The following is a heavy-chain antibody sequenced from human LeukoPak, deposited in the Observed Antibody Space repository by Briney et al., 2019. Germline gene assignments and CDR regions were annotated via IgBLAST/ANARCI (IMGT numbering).Heavy chain of an antibody. D-gene: IGHD2-2*01. CDR3: ARDIVVAGRKNYYYYMDV. CDR1: GFTFSSYW. Sequence: GGSLRLSCAASGFTFSSYWMSWVRQAPGKGLEWVANIKQDGSEKYYVDSVKGRFTISRDNAKNSLYLQMNSLRAEDTAVYYCARDIVVAGRKNYYYYMDVWGKGTTVTVSS. CDR2: IKQDGSEK. J-gene: IGHJ6*03. V-gene: IGHV3-7*01.